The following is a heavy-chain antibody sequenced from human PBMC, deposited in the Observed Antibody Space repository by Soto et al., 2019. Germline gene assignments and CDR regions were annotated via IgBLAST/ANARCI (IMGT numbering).Heavy chain of an antibody. CDR2: INHSGST. V-gene: IGHV4-34*01. J-gene: IGHJ6*02. CDR3: ARGVVVVPAANSQFYYYYYYGMDV. CDR1: GGSFSGYY. Sequence: ETLSLTCAVYGGSFSGYYWSWIRQPPGKGLEWIGEINHSGSTNYNPSLKSRVTISVDTSKNQFSLKLSSVTAADTAVYYCARGVVVVPAANSQFYYYYYYGMDVWGQGTTVTVSS. D-gene: IGHD2-2*01.